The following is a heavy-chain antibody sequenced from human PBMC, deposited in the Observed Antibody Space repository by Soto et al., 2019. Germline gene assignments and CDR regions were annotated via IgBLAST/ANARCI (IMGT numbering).Heavy chain of an antibody. D-gene: IGHD4-17*01. CDR2: ITGGGGRT. J-gene: IGHJ4*02. Sequence: EVQLLESGGGLVQPGGSLRLSCAASGFTFSTYAMIWVRQAPGKGLEWVSVITGGGGRTYYADSVKGRFTISRDNSKNARALQMNSVRAEDTAVDYCDKYRNGDYGGVDYWGQVTLVTGSS. CDR3: DKYRNGDYGGVDY. V-gene: IGHV3-23*01. CDR1: GFTFSTYA.